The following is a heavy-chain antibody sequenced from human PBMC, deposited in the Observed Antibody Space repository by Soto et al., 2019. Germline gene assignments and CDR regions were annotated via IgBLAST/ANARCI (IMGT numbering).Heavy chain of an antibody. CDR3: AKGGAIVADGTRVSIYTAMDV. CDR1: GYTFTGYY. Sequence: QVQLVQSGTEVKRPGDSVKVSCKASGYTFTGYYVHWVRQAPGQGLEWMGWINPNSGDTYLAQRFQGRVTMNRDTSKGRAYMELRGLTSDATAEYYCAKGGAIVADGTRVSIYTAMDVWGQGTTVTVSS. V-gene: IGHV1-2*02. D-gene: IGHD5-12*01. J-gene: IGHJ6*02. CDR2: INPNSGDT.